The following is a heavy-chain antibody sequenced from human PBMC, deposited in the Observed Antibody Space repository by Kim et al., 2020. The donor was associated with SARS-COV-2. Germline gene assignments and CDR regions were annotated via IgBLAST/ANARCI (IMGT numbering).Heavy chain of an antibody. V-gene: IGHV1-69*04. CDR1: GGTFSSYA. CDR3: ARDLRSDRGPNWGGGY. J-gene: IGHJ4*02. D-gene: IGHD7-27*01. CDR2: IIPILGIA. Sequence: SVKVSCKASGGTFSSYAISWVRQAPGQGLEWMGRIIPILGIANYAQKFQGRVTITADKSTSTAYMELSSLRSEDTAVYYCARDLRSDRGPNWGGGYWGQGTLVTVSS.